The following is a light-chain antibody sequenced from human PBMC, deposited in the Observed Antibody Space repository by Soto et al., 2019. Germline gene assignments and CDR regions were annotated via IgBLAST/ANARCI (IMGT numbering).Light chain of an antibody. Sequence: DIQMTQSPSTLSASVGDRVTITCRASQSISGFLTWYQQLPGKAPKLLIYKASSLESGVPSRFSGSGSGTEFTLTISSLQPDDFATYYCQQYNSHSPWTFGQGTKVDIK. V-gene: IGKV1-5*03. J-gene: IGKJ1*01. CDR1: QSISGF. CDR3: QQYNSHSPWT. CDR2: KAS.